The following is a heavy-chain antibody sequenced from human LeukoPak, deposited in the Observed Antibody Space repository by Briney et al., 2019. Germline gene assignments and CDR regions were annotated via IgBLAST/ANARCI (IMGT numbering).Heavy chain of an antibody. CDR3: ARGLQGMATIVDAFDI. J-gene: IGHJ3*02. V-gene: IGHV1-69*13. CDR1: GGTFNTYT. Sequence: SVKVSCKTSGGTFNTYTISWVLQAPGQGLEWMGGVIPIFGTTKYAQKFQGRVTITSDEPTTTAYMELSSLTSEDTAVYYCARGLQGMATIVDAFDIWGQGTKVTVSS. D-gene: IGHD5-24*01. CDR2: VIPIFGTT.